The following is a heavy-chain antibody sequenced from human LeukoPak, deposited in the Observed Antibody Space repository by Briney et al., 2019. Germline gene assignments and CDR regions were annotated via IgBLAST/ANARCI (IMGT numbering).Heavy chain of an antibody. V-gene: IGHV4-34*01. CDR3: ARDAHYYDSGSYYGAFDY. J-gene: IGHJ4*02. CDR1: GGSFSGYY. CDR2: INHSGST. Sequence: SETLSLTCAVYGGSFSGYYWSWIRQPPGKGLEWIGEINHSGSTNYNPSLKSRVTISVDTSKNQFSLKLTSVTAADTAVYYCARDAHYYDSGSYYGAFDYWGQGTLVTVSS. D-gene: IGHD3-10*01.